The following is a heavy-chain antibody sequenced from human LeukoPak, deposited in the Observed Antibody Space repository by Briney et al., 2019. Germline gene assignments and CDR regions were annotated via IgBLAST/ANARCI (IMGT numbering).Heavy chain of an antibody. CDR3: ARLGALHDAFDV. D-gene: IGHD3-16*01. CDR2: IHYSGST. CDR1: GDSIRSYY. V-gene: IGHV4-59*12. J-gene: IGHJ3*01. Sequence: SETLSLTCTVSGDSIRSYYWSWIRQPPGKGLEWIGNIHYSGSTKYSSSLTSLVTISVDTSNNQCSLRVTSLTAADTAVDYCARLGALHDAFDVWGQGTLVTVSS.